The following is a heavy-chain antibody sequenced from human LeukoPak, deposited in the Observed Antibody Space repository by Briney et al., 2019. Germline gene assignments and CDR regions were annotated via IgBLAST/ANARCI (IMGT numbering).Heavy chain of an antibody. CDR1: GGSISSYY. Sequence: SETLSLTCTVSGGSISSYYWSWIRQPPGKGLEWIGYIYYSGSTKYNPSLKSRVTISVDTSKNQFSLKLSSVTAADTAVYYCASSTRDDAFDIWGQGTMVAVSS. CDR3: ASSTRDDAFDI. CDR2: IYYSGST. D-gene: IGHD2-2*01. V-gene: IGHV4-59*01. J-gene: IGHJ3*02.